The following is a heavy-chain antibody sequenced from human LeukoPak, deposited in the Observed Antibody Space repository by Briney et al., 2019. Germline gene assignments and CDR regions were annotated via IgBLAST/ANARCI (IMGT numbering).Heavy chain of an antibody. CDR1: GYSISSGYY. D-gene: IGHD3-10*01. J-gene: IGHJ5*02. CDR3: ATMVRGPQKNWFDP. V-gene: IGHV4-38-2*02. Sequence: SSETLSLTCTVSGYSISSGYYWGWIRQPPGKGLEWIVNIYHTRSTYYNPSLKSRVTISVDTSKNQFSLKLSSVTAADTAVYYCATMVRGPQKNWFDPWGQGTLVTVSS. CDR2: IYHTRST.